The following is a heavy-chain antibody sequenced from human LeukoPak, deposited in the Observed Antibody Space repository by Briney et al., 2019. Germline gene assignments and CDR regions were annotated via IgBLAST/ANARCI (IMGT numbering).Heavy chain of an antibody. CDR1: GFTFSNAW. J-gene: IGHJ4*02. V-gene: IGHV3-15*01. CDR3: TTDLYSGSYPAFFDY. D-gene: IGHD1-26*01. CDR2: IKSKTDGGTT. Sequence: PGGSLRLSCAASGFTFSNAWMSWVRQAPGKGLEWVGRIKSKTDGGTTDYAAPVKGRFTISRDDSKNTLYLQMNSLKTEDTAVYYCTTDLYSGSYPAFFDYWGQGTLVTVSS.